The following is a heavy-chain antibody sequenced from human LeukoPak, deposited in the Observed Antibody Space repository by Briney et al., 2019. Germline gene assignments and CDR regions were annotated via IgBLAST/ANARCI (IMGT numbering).Heavy chain of an antibody. D-gene: IGHD3-22*01. J-gene: IGHJ4*02. CDR1: GFTSSADS. Sequence: GGSLRLSCAASGFTSSADSMNWVRQAPGKGLEWVSYISSSGSNIDYADSVKGRFTISRDNAKNSLYLQMNSLRDEDTAVYYCARVLPVVYYDSSGSDYWGQGTLVTVSS. V-gene: IGHV3-48*02. CDR3: ARVLPVVYYDSSGSDY. CDR2: ISSSGSNI.